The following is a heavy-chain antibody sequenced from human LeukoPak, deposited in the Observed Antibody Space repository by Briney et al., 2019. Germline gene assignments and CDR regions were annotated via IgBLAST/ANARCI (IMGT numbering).Heavy chain of an antibody. CDR2: ISSSSTYI. CDR3: AKEGYYFDGGTYYYLDS. D-gene: IGHD3-22*01. J-gene: IGHJ4*02. V-gene: IGHV3-21*06. CDR1: GFSFSNYP. Sequence: GGSLRLSCAGSGFSFSNYPMNWVRQAPGKGLEWVSSISSSSTYIYYTDSLKGRFTISRDNAKNSLYLQMNSLRVEDTAVYYCAKEGYYFDGGTYYYLDSWGQGTLVTVSS.